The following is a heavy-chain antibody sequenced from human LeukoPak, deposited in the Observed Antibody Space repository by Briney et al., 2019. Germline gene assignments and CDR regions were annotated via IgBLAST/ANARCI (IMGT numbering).Heavy chain of an antibody. CDR1: GGSIRSYY. CDR3: ARSGGYYNWFDR. Sequence: SETLSLTCTVSGGSIRSYYWSWIRQPPGKGLGWIGYSYYSGSTYYNPSLKSRVTISVDTSKNQFSLKLNSVTAADTAVYYCARSGGYYNWFDRWGQGTLVTVSS. D-gene: IGHD3-3*01. V-gene: IGHV4-59*08. J-gene: IGHJ5*02. CDR2: SYYSGST.